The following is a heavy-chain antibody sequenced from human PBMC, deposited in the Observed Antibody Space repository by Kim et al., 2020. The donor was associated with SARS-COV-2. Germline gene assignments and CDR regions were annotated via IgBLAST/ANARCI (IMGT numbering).Heavy chain of an antibody. CDR3: ARAATNVVVVAATVVAFDI. D-gene: IGHD2-15*01. V-gene: IGHV4-31*03. CDR1: GGSISSGGYY. CDR2: IYYSGST. Sequence: SETLSLTCTVSGGSISSGGYYWSWFRQHPGKGLEWIGYIYYSGSTYYNPSLKSRVTISVDTSKNQFSLKLSSVTAADTAVYYCARAATNVVVVAATVVAFDIWGQGTMVTVSS. J-gene: IGHJ3*02.